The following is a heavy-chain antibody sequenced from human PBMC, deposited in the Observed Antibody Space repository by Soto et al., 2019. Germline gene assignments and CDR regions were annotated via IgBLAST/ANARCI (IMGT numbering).Heavy chain of an antibody. CDR1: GYSFTTYW. Sequence: LGESLKISCKGSGYSFTTYWIGWVRQMPGKGLEWMGIIYPGDSDTRYSPSFQGQVTISADKSINTASLQWSSLKASDTAMYYRVRQGAWLQNRLYDAFDIWGQGTVVTVSS. CDR3: VRQGAWLQNRLYDAFDI. V-gene: IGHV5-51*01. J-gene: IGHJ3*02. D-gene: IGHD3-16*02. CDR2: IYPGDSDT.